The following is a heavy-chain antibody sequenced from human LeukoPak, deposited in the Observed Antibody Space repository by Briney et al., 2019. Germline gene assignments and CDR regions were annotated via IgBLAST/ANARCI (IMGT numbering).Heavy chain of an antibody. V-gene: IGHV3-7*01. CDR3: ARHPYGVLDY. J-gene: IGHJ4*02. CDR1: GFSFNTYW. CDR2: IKQDGSEK. Sequence: GSLXLXCAVSGFSFNTYWMTWVRQAPGKGLEWVANIKQDGSEKYYVDSVKGRFTISRDNAKNSLYLQMNSLRAEDTAVYYCARHPYGVLDYWGQGTLVTVSS. D-gene: IGHD4-17*01.